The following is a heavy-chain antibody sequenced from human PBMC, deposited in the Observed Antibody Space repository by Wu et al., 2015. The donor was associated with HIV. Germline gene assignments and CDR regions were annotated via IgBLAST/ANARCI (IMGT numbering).Heavy chain of an antibody. Sequence: QVQLVQSGAEVQKPGASVKVSCKASGYTFTNYYIHWVRQAPGQGLEWMGWLNPNSGGTKYAQKLQGRVTMTRDTSISTAYMQVSRLRSDDTALYYCARALRPVADALELDYWGQGTLVSVSS. D-gene: IGHD6-19*01. CDR1: GYTFTNYY. CDR2: LNPNSGGT. CDR3: ARALRPVADALELDY. V-gene: IGHV1-2*02. J-gene: IGHJ4*02.